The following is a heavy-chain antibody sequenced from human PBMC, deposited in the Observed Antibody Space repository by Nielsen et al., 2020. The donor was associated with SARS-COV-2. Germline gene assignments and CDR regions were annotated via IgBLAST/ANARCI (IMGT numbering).Heavy chain of an antibody. CDR2: INPSGGST. CDR1: GYTFTSYY. V-gene: IGHV1-46*01. Sequence: ASVKVSCKASGYTFTSYYMHWVRQAPGQGLEWMGIINPSGGSTSYAQKFQGRVTMTRDTSTSTVYMELSSLRSEDTAVYYCARDSGSIPAASYYYYYGMDVWGQGTTVTVSS. J-gene: IGHJ6*02. CDR3: ARDSGSIPAASYYYYYGMDV. D-gene: IGHD2-2*01.